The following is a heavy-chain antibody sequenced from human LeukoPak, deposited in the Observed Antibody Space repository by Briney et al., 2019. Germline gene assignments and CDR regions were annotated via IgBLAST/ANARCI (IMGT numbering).Heavy chain of an antibody. V-gene: IGHV3-74*01. CDR3: VKSYYADY. D-gene: IGHD3-10*01. CDR2: INSDGSST. CDR1: GFTFSNYG. Sequence: GRSLRLSCAASGFTFSNYGMHWVRQAPGKGLVWVSRINSDGSSTSYADSVKGRFTISRDNAKNTLYLQMNSLRAEDTAVYYCVKSYYADYWGQGTLVTVSS. J-gene: IGHJ4*02.